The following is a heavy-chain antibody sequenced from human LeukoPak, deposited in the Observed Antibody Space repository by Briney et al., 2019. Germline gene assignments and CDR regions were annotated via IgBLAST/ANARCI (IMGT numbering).Heavy chain of an antibody. CDR2: IRYDGSNK. V-gene: IGHV3-30*02. Sequence: GGSLRLSCAASGFTFSSYGMHRVRQAPGKGLEWVAFIRYDGSNKYYADSVKGRFTISRDNSKNTLYLQMNSLRAEDTAVYYCAKGSSSSLVQAVYWGQGTLVTVSS. D-gene: IGHD6-6*01. J-gene: IGHJ4*02. CDR3: AKGSSSSLVQAVY. CDR1: GFTFSSYG.